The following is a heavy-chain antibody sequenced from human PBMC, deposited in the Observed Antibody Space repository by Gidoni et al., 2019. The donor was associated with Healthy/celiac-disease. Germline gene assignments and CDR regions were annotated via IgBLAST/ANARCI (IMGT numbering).Heavy chain of an antibody. V-gene: IGHV4-61*02. CDR3: ARGLMVRGVIHNWFDH. D-gene: IGHD3-10*01. Sequence: IGRIYTSGSTNYNPSLKSRVTISVDTSKNQFSLKLSSVTAADTAVYYCARGLMVRGVIHNWFDHWGQGTLVTVSS. J-gene: IGHJ5*02. CDR2: IYTSGST.